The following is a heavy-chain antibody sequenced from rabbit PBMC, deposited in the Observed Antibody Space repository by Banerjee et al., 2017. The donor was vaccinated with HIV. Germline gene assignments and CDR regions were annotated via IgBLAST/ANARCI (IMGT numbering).Heavy chain of an antibody. D-gene: IGHD1-1*01. Sequence: ESGGDRVKRGTSLTLSCTGSRFSFSSNNYMCWVRQAPGKGLEWLTCIYTGCSGATYYASWAKGRFTISNTSSTTVTLEMTSLPPADTATYFCARRGHSGVGYLALWGPGTLVTVS. V-gene: IGHV1S40*01. CDR2: IYTGCSGAT. J-gene: IGHJ4*01. CDR1: RFSFSSNNY. CDR3: ARRGHSGVGYLAL.